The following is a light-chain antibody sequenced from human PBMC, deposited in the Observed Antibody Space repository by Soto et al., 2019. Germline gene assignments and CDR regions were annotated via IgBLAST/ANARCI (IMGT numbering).Light chain of an antibody. V-gene: IGKV3-15*01. J-gene: IGKJ3*01. CDR1: QYVGPN. CDR2: GAT. Sequence: IVMTQSPSTLSVSPGERATLSCRASQYVGPNLDWYQQIPGQAPRLLIYGATTRVTGIAARFSGSGSGTDFTLTIRSLQYQDSAVYYCQPGRAFGPGTKVDIK. CDR3: QPGRA.